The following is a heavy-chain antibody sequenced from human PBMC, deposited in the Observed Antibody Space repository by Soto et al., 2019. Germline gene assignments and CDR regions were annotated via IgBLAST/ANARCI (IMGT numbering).Heavy chain of an antibody. CDR2: MNPNSGNT. J-gene: IGHJ6*03. CDR1: GDSFNSCD. V-gene: IGHV1-8*01. CDR3: AVANFDWLLAMDV. D-gene: IGHD3-9*01. Sequence: GASAKVCCTACGDSFNSCDIKWVRQATGQGLEWTGWMNPNSGNTGYAQKFQGRVTMTRNTSISTAYMELSSLRSEDTAVYYCAVANFDWLLAMDVWGKGTTVTVSS.